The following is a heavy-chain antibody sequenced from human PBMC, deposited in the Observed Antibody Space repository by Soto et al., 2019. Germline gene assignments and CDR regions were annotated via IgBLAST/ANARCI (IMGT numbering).Heavy chain of an antibody. CDR1: GFTFSSYA. V-gene: IGHV3-23*01. CDR3: ARRPVAGKLGFDY. CDR2: ISGSGGST. D-gene: IGHD6-19*01. Sequence: GSLRLSCAASGFTFSSYAMSWVRQAPGKGLEWVSAISGSGGSTYYADSVKGRFTISRDNSKNTLYLQMNSLRAEDTAVYYCARRPVAGKLGFDYWGQGTLVTVSS. J-gene: IGHJ4*02.